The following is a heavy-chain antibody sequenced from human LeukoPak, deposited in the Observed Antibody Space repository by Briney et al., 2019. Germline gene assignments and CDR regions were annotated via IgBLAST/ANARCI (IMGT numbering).Heavy chain of an antibody. J-gene: IGHJ4*02. CDR3: TREGRGSDAFDY. D-gene: IGHD3-16*01. Sequence: PGRSLRLSCTTSGFTFGDYAMSWVRQAPGKGLEWVGFIRSKAYGGTTEYAASVKGRFTISRDDSRRIVYLQMNSLKTEDTAVYYCTREGRGSDAFDYWAREPWSPSPQ. CDR1: GFTFGDYA. CDR2: IRSKAYGGTT. V-gene: IGHV3-49*04.